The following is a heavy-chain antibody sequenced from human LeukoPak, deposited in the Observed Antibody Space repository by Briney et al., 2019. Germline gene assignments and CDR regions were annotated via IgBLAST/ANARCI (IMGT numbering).Heavy chain of an antibody. V-gene: IGHV3-9*01. CDR2: ISWNSDTI. CDR1: GFTFGDYA. Sequence: PGGSLRLSCAAAGFTFGDYAMHWVRQAPGKGLEWVSGISWNSDTIGYGDSVKGRFTISRDSAKNFVYLQMNSLRPEDTALYYWAKVGGLGGFTRNPYFASGAQGTLVTVSS. CDR3: AKVGGLGGFTRNPYFAS. J-gene: IGHJ4*02. D-gene: IGHD3-16*01.